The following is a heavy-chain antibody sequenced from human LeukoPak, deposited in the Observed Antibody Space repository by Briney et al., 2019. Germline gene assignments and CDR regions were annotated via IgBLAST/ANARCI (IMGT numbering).Heavy chain of an antibody. CDR3: AKFSSSSPADFDY. Sequence: GGSLRLSCAASGFIFSTYGMHWVRQAPGKGLDWVALIWYDGSNKYYVESVKGRFTISRDNSKKTLYLQMNSLRAEDTAVYYCAKFSSSSPADFDYWGQGTLVTVSS. D-gene: IGHD6-6*01. CDR2: IWYDGSNK. V-gene: IGHV3-33*06. J-gene: IGHJ4*02. CDR1: GFIFSTYG.